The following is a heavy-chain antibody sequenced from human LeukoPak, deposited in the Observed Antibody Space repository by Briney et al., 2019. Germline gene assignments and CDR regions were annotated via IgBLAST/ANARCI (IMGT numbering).Heavy chain of an antibody. CDR3: ARVNRMKLPPTRYYYYYMDV. Sequence: KPSETLSLTCTVSGGSISSGDYYWSWIRQPPGKGLEWIGYIYYSGSTYYNPSLKSRVTISVDTSKNQFSLKLSSVTAADTAVYYCARVNRMKLPPTRYYYYYMDVWGKGTTVTVSS. V-gene: IGHV4-30-4*08. J-gene: IGHJ6*03. CDR1: GGSISSGDYY. CDR2: IYYSGST. D-gene: IGHD1-14*01.